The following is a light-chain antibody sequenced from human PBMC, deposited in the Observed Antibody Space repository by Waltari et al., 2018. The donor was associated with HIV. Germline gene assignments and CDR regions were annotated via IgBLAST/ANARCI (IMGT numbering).Light chain of an antibody. V-gene: IGKV3-15*01. CDR2: GAS. Sequence: ELVMTPSTATLSVSPGERAPLSCRARQSISSNLDWYQQKPGQVPRLLIYGASTRATGIPARFSGSGSGTEFTLTISSLQSEDFAVYYCQQYNAWPLFGQGTKLEIK. J-gene: IGKJ2*01. CDR1: QSISSN. CDR3: QQYNAWPL.